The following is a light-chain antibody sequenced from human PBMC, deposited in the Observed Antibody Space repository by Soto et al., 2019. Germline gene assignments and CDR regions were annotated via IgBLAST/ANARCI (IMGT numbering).Light chain of an antibody. J-gene: IGLJ2*01. CDR3: SSFAGGGNPVL. Sequence: QSALTQPPSASRSLGQSVTISCTGTSSDVGGYNYVSWHQQHPGKAPKVMIYEVTKRPPGVPDRFSGSKSGNTASLTVSGLQAEDEAYYYCSSFAGGGNPVLLGGGTQLTVL. CDR1: SSDVGGYNY. V-gene: IGLV2-8*01. CDR2: EVT.